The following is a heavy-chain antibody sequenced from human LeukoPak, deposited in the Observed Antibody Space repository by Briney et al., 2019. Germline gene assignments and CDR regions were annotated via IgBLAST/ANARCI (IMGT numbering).Heavy chain of an antibody. D-gene: IGHD7-27*01. CDR3: AKAGD. CDR2: ISYDGSNK. CDR1: GFTFSSYG. J-gene: IGHJ4*02. V-gene: IGHV3-30*18. Sequence: GGSLRLSCAASGFTFSSYGMHWVRQAPGKGLEWVAVISYDGSNKYYADSVKGRFTISRDDSKNTLYLQMNSLRAENTAVYYCAKAGDWGQGTLVTVSS.